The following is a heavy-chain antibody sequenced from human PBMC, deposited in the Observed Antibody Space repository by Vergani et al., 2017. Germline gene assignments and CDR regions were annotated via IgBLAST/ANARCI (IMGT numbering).Heavy chain of an antibody. CDR3: AKTFYGNLLPRYMDV. Sequence: EVQLLESGGGLVQPGGPLRLPCAVSGFTFSSYAMSWVRQAPGKGLEWVSAISGSGGSTYYADSVKGRFTISRDNSKNTLYLQMNSLRSEDPAVYYCAKTFYGNLLPRYMDVWGKGTSVTVSS. CDR1: GFTFSSYA. V-gene: IGHV3-23*01. CDR2: ISGSGGST. J-gene: IGHJ6*03. D-gene: IGHD4-11*01.